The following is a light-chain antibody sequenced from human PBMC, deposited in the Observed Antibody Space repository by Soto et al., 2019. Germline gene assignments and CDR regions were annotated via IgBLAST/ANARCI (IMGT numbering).Light chain of an antibody. Sequence: EIVLTQSPATLSLSPGERATLSCRASQSVSTYLAWYQQKPGQAPRLLIYDASNRATGIPARFSGSGSGTDFTLTISSLEPEDFAVYYCQLRNNWPPEVTFGPGTKVDIQ. CDR2: DAS. CDR3: QLRNNWPPEVT. CDR1: QSVSTY. V-gene: IGKV3-11*01. J-gene: IGKJ3*01.